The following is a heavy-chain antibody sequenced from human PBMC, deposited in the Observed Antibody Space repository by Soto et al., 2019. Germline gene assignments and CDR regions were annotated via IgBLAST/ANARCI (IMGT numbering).Heavy chain of an antibody. J-gene: IGHJ6*02. D-gene: IGHD6-19*01. CDR2: MFPGDSDT. CDR1: GYSFTTYW. Sequence: GESLKISCKGSGYSFTTYWIGWVRQLPGQGLEWMGVMFPGDSDTRYSQSFQGQVTMSADPSTNTAYLEWSSLKAVDSAMYYCARVPDSSLGTMDVWGQGTTVTVSS. V-gene: IGHV5-51*01. CDR3: ARVPDSSLGTMDV.